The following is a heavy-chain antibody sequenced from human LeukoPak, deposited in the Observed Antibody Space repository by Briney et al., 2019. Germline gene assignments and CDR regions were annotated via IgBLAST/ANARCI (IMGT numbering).Heavy chain of an antibody. V-gene: IGHV3-9*01. CDR1: GFTFDDYA. CDR2: ISWNSGSI. Sequence: GRSLRLSCAASGFTFDDYAMHWVRQAPGKGLEWVSGISWNSGSIGYADSVEGRFTISRDNAKNSLYLQMNSLRAEDTALYYCAKDISGYSYGFFDYWGQGTLVTVSS. CDR3: AKDISGYSYGFFDY. D-gene: IGHD5-18*01. J-gene: IGHJ4*02.